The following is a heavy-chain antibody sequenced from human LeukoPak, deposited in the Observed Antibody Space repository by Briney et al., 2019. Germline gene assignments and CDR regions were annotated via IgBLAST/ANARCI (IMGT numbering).Heavy chain of an antibody. Sequence: PGGSLRLSCAASGFTFSSYAMNWARQAPGKGLEWVASINHSGNVNYYVDSVKGRFTISRDNAKNSLYLQMSNLRAEDTAVYFCARGGGLDVWGQGATVTVSS. CDR3: ARGGGLDV. V-gene: IGHV3-7*03. CDR1: GFTFSSYA. J-gene: IGHJ6*02. D-gene: IGHD3-16*01. CDR2: INHSGNVN.